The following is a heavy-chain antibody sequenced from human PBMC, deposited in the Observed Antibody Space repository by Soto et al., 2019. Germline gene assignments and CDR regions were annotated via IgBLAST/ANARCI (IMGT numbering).Heavy chain of an antibody. D-gene: IGHD4-17*01. J-gene: IGHJ6*02. CDR3: ARGQDYGDYWGLYYYYRMDV. CDR2: INHSGST. Sequence: SETLSLTCAVYGGSFSGYYWSWIRQPPGKGLEWIGEINHSGSTNYNPSLKSRVTISVDTSKNQFSLKLSFVTAADTAVYYCARGQDYGDYWGLYYYYRMDVWGQGTTVTVSS. V-gene: IGHV4-34*01. CDR1: GGSFSGYY.